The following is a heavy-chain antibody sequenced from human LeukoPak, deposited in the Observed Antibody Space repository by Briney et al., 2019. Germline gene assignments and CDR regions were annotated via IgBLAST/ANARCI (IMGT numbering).Heavy chain of an antibody. V-gene: IGHV4-61*05. Sequence: SETLSLTCTVSGGSISSSSYYWGWIRQPPGKGLEWIGYIYYSGSTNYNPSLKSRVTISVDTSKNQFSLKLSSVTAADTAVYYCARGSSITIFGVVITQGFDYWGQGTLVTVSS. J-gene: IGHJ4*02. CDR3: ARGSSITIFGVVITQGFDY. CDR1: GGSISSSSYY. D-gene: IGHD3-3*01. CDR2: IYYSGST.